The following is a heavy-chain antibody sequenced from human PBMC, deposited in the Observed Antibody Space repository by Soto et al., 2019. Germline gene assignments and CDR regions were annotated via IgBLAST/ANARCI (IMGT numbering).Heavy chain of an antibody. CDR1: GYTFTGYY. D-gene: IGHD2-15*01. CDR3: ARDAQGFCSGGSCPYYYGMDV. Sequence: ASVKVSCKASGYTFTGYYMHWVRQAPGQGLEWMGWINPNSGGTNYAQKFQGWVTMTRDTSISTAYMELSRLRSADTAVYYCARDAQGFCSGGSCPYYYGMDVWGQGTTVTVSS. J-gene: IGHJ6*02. V-gene: IGHV1-2*04. CDR2: INPNSGGT.